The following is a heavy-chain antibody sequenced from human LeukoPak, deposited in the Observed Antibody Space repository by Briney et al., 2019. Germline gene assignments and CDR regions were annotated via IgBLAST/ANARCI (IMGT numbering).Heavy chain of an antibody. CDR1: GNTLRELP. J-gene: IGHJ4*02. V-gene: IGHV1-24*01. Sequence: ASVKVSCKLSGNTLRELPIQWVRQAGGKGLEWMAGFDPENAEIVYAQKFQGRVTMTEDSSTNTAYLELTSLTSDDTALYYCATRGSDFWSGFDYWGQGTQVTVSS. D-gene: IGHD3-3*01. CDR3: ATRGSDFWSGFDY. CDR2: FDPENAEI.